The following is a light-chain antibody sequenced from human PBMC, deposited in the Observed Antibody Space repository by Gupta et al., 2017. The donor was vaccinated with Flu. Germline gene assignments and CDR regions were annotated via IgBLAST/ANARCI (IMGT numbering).Light chain of an antibody. Sequence: NVLMHPPGSLPLPPGERATLSCRAGQSVISNYVAWYQLKPGQAPRPLIYGASSRAPGIPDRFSGSGSGTDFSLTISRLEPEDFAVYYCHQYGTSPQTFGQGTRVDIE. J-gene: IGKJ1*01. CDR2: GAS. CDR1: QSVISNY. V-gene: IGKV3-20*01. CDR3: HQYGTSPQT.